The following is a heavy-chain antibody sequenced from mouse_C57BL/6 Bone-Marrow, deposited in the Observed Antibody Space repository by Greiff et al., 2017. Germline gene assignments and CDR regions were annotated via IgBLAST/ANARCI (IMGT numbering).Heavy chain of an antibody. CDR1: GFTFSSYG. CDR2: ISSGGSYT. Sequence: EVQVVESGGDLVKPGGSLKLSCAASGFTFSSYGMSWVRQTPDKRLEWVATISSGGSYTYYPDSVKGRFTISRDNAKHTLYLQMSSLKSEDTAMYYCARRGVVALDYWGQGTTLTVSS. CDR3: ARRGVVALDY. V-gene: IGHV5-6*01. D-gene: IGHD1-1*01. J-gene: IGHJ2*01.